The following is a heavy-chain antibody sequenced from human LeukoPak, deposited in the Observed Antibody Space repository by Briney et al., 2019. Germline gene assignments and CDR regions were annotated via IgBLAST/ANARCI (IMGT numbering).Heavy chain of an antibody. CDR3: ARDKSYGDYVWWFDP. CDR2: IFSSGNI. J-gene: IGHJ5*02. CDR1: DDSTGSYY. V-gene: IGHV4-59*01. D-gene: IGHD4-17*01. Sequence: PSETLSLTCSVSDDSTGSYYWTWIRQSPDKGLEWIGHIFSSGNIRYNPSLKSRVTISLGTPKNSFSLKLTSVTAADAAVYYCARDKSYGDYVWWFDPWGQGTLVTVSS.